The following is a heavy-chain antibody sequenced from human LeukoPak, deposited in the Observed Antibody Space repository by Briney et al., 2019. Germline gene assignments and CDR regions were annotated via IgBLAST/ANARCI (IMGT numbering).Heavy chain of an antibody. Sequence: GGSLRLSCAASGFSFTNAWMSWVRQAPGKGLEWVGRIKSKADGETTDYAAPVKGRFTMSRDDSKATLYLQMNSLKAEDTAMYYCTTDLGITMIRGVIVSWGQGTLVTVSS. V-gene: IGHV3-15*01. D-gene: IGHD3-10*01. CDR3: TTDLGITMIRGVIVS. J-gene: IGHJ4*02. CDR1: GFSFTNAW. CDR2: IKSKADGETT.